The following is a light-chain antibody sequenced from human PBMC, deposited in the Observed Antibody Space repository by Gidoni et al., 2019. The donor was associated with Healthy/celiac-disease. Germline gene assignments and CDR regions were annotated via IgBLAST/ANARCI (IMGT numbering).Light chain of an antibody. Sequence: DIQITQSPSTLSASVGDRVTITCRASQSISSWLAWYQQKPGKAPKLLIYDASSLESGVPSRLRGSGSGTEFTLTSSSLQPDDFATYYCQQYNSFTWTFGQGTKVEIK. CDR3: QQYNSFTWT. CDR2: DAS. V-gene: IGKV1-5*01. CDR1: QSISSW. J-gene: IGKJ1*01.